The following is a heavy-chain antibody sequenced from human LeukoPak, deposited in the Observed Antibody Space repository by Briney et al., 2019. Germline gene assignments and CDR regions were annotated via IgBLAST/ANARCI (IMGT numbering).Heavy chain of an antibody. CDR2: ISAYNGNT. J-gene: IGHJ4*02. V-gene: IGHV1-18*01. CDR1: GYTFTSYG. Sequence: GASVKVSCKASGYTFTSYGISWVRQPPGQGLEWMGWISAYNGNTNYAQKLQGRATMTTDTCKSTEYMELRRLRSDETDVYYCERGRGLEKRGRYYLDYWGQGKLVTVSS. D-gene: IGHD1/OR15-1a*01. CDR3: ERGRGLEKRGRYYLDY.